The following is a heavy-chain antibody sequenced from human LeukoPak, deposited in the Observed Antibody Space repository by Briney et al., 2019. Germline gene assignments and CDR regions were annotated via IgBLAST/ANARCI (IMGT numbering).Heavy chain of an antibody. Sequence: PSETLSLTCTVSGGSISSGGYYWSWIRQHPGKGLEWIGYIYYSGSTYYNPSLKSRVTISVDTSKNQFSLKLSSVTAADTAVYYCARLKYSGSYPTPSFDYWGQGTLVTVSS. V-gene: IGHV4-31*03. CDR2: IYYSGST. CDR1: GGSISSGGYY. CDR3: ARLKYSGSYPTPSFDY. J-gene: IGHJ4*02. D-gene: IGHD1-26*01.